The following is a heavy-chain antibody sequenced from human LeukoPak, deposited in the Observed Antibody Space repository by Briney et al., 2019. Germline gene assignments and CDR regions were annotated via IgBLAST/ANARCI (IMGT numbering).Heavy chain of an antibody. CDR3: AKEVTSHGYRGLDY. CDR2: ISGSGVNT. Sequence: GGSLRLSCAASGFTFSTYAMSWVRQAPGKGLEYVSAISGSGVNTYYAASVKGRFTISRDNSKNMLYLEMKSLRAEDTAAYYCAKEVTSHGYRGLDYWGQGTLVTVSS. D-gene: IGHD5-18*01. V-gene: IGHV3-23*01. J-gene: IGHJ4*02. CDR1: GFTFSTYA.